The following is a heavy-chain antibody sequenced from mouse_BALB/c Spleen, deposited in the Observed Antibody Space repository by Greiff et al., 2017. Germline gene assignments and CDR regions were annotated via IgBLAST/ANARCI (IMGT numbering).Heavy chain of an antibody. D-gene: IGHD1-1*01. CDR1: GFSLTSYG. Sequence: VKLMESGPGLVAPSQSLSITCTVSGFSLTSYGVHWVRQPPGKGLEWLGVIWAGGSTNYNSALMSRLSISKDNSKSQVFLKMNSLQTDDTAMYYCARVTTTVVARKDYYAMDYWGQGTSVTVSS. CDR2: IWAGGST. J-gene: IGHJ4*01. V-gene: IGHV2-9*02. CDR3: ARVTTTVVARKDYYAMDY.